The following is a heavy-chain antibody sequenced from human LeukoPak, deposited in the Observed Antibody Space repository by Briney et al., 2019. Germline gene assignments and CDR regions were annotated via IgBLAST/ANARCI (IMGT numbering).Heavy chain of an antibody. V-gene: IGHV4-39*01. CDR1: GGSISSSSYY. D-gene: IGHD3-22*01. Sequence: PPETLSLTCTVSGGSISSSSYYWGWIRQPPGKGLEWIGSIYYSGSTYYNPSLKSRVTISVDTSKNQFSLKLSSVTAPDTAVYYCIKGSGYSYYFDYWGQGTLVTVSS. CDR3: IKGSGYSYYFDY. CDR2: IYYSGST. J-gene: IGHJ4*02.